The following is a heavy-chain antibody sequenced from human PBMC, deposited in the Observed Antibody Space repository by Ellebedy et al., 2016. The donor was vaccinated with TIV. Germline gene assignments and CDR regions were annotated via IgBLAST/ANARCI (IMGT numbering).Heavy chain of an antibody. J-gene: IGHJ4*02. CDR2: IYVDESGI. CDR1: GITFSSYW. D-gene: IGHD3-16*01. CDR3: VRWGEF. V-gene: IGHV3-74*01. Sequence: PGGSLRLSCVASGITFSSYWMHWVRQATGKGRVWVSRIYVDESGITYADSVKGRFTISRDNAKSTLYLQMNSLSVEDTAVYYCVRWGEFWGQGTLVTVSS.